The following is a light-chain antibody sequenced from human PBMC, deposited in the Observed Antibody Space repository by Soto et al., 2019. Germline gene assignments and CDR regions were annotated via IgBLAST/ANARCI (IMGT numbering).Light chain of an antibody. Sequence: DIQMTQSPSSLSASVGDRVTITCRASQTTNNYLNGYQLKPGKAPKLLIYAASTLQTGVPSRFPGSGSGTDFALTIISLHPEDYAAYFCQQSYSMPYAFGPGAKVDI. CDR3: QQSYSMPYA. J-gene: IGKJ2*01. CDR1: QTTNNY. CDR2: AAS. V-gene: IGKV1-39*01.